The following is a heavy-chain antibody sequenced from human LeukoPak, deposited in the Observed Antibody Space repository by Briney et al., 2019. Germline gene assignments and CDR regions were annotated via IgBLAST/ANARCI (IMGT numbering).Heavy chain of an antibody. CDR3: ARDRPPRIAARLHYYYYMDV. Sequence: SVKVSCKASGGTFSSYAISWVRQAPGQGLEWMGGIIPIFGTANYAQKFQGRVTITTDESTSTAYMGLSRLRSEDTAVYYCARDRPPRIAARLHYYYYMDVWGKGTTVTVSS. V-gene: IGHV1-69*05. CDR2: IIPIFGTA. CDR1: GGTFSSYA. J-gene: IGHJ6*03. D-gene: IGHD6-6*01.